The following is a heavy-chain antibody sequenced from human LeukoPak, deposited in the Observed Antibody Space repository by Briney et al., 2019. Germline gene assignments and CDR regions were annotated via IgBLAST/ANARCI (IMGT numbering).Heavy chain of an antibody. V-gene: IGHV4-4*02. D-gene: IGHD4-17*01. J-gene: IGHJ4*02. CDR1: GGPISTMNW. CDR2: IYHTGIT. Sequence: SGTLSLTCAVSGGPISTMNWWSWVRQAPEKGLEWIGEIYHTGITNYNPSLKSRVTISVDKSKSQFSLNLRSVTAADTAVYYCAGVATTVTTEDYWGQGTLVTVSS. CDR3: AGVATTVTTEDY.